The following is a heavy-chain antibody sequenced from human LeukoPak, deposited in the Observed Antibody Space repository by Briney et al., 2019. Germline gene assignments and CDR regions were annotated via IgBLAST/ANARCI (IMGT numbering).Heavy chain of an antibody. V-gene: IGHV4-39*01. CDR1: GGSISSSDYF. D-gene: IGHD3/OR15-3a*01. Sequence: SETLSLTCTVSGGSISSSDYFWGWIRQPPGKGLEWIGGVKYSGGAYYNPSLKSRVAVSVDTSKSQVSLKLTSVTAADTAVYYCARWTKAEYYFDYWGQGTLVTVSS. J-gene: IGHJ4*02. CDR3: ARWTKAEYYFDY. CDR2: VKYSGGA.